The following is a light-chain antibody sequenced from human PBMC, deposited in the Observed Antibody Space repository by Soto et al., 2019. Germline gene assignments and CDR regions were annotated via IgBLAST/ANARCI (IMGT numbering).Light chain of an antibody. Sequence: VVMTQSPATLSVSPGERATLSCRASQTVRNNYLAWYQHKPAQAPRLLIYDASKRATGIPARFNGSGSGTDFTLTISSLEPEDFAVYHCQQRSNWITFGQGTRLEIK. V-gene: IGKV3-11*01. CDR3: QQRSNWIT. J-gene: IGKJ5*01. CDR2: DAS. CDR1: QTVRNNY.